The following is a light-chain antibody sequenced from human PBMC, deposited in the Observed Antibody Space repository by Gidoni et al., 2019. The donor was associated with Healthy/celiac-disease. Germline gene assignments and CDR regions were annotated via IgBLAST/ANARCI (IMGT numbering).Light chain of an antibody. Sequence: DIQLTQSPSFLSASVGDRVTITCRASQGISSYLAWYQQKPGKAPKLLIYAASTLQSGVPSRFSGSGSGTEFTLTISSLQPEDFATYYCQQLNSYPLSITFXXXTRLEIK. J-gene: IGKJ5*01. V-gene: IGKV1-9*01. CDR3: QQLNSYPLSIT. CDR2: AAS. CDR1: QGISSY.